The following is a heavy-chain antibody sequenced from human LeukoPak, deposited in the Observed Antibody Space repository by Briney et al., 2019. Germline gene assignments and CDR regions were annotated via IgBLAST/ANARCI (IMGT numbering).Heavy chain of an antibody. CDR2: IYYSGST. CDR1: GGSISNYY. Sequence: SETLSLTCTVSGGSISNYYWSRIRQPPGKGLEWIGYIYYSGSTNYNPSLKSRVTISVDTSKNQFSLKLSSVTAADTAVYYCARAVLLWFGESPYCFDYWGQGTLVTVSS. J-gene: IGHJ4*02. CDR3: ARAVLLWFGESPYCFDY. V-gene: IGHV4-59*01. D-gene: IGHD3-10*01.